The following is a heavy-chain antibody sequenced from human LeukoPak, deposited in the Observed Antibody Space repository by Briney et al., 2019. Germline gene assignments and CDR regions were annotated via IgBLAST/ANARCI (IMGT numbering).Heavy chain of an antibody. J-gene: IGHJ3*02. Sequence: ETLCLTCTVSGGSISSYYRSWIRQPPGKGLEWIGYIYYSGSTNYNPSLKSRVTISVDTSKNQFSLKLSSVTAADTAVYYCARVGISEAFDIWGQGTMVTVSS. CDR3: ARVGISEAFDI. D-gene: IGHD2-21*01. CDR2: IYYSGST. V-gene: IGHV4-59*01. CDR1: GGSISSYY.